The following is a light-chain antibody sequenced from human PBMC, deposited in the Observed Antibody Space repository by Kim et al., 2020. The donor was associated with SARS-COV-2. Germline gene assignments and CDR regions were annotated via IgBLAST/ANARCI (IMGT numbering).Light chain of an antibody. CDR3: QQYDSYPWT. CDR1: QSISSW. J-gene: IGKJ1*01. CDR2: KAS. Sequence: DIQMTQSPSTLSASVGDRVTITCRASQSISSWLAWYQQKPGKAPKVLIYKASSLESGVPSRFSGSGSGTEFTLTISSLQPDDFAIYYCQQYDSYPWTFGQGTKVDIK. V-gene: IGKV1-5*03.